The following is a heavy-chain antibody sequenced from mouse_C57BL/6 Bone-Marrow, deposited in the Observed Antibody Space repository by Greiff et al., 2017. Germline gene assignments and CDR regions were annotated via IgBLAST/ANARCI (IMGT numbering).Heavy chain of an antibody. Sequence: QVQLQQPGAELVRPGTSVKLSCKASGYTFTSYWMHWVKQRPGQGLEWIGVIDPSDSYTNYNQKFKGKATLTVDPSSSTAYMQLSSLTSEDSAVYDCARDYDYDGAWFAYWGQGTLVTVSA. J-gene: IGHJ3*01. D-gene: IGHD2-4*01. V-gene: IGHV1-59*01. CDR2: IDPSDSYT. CDR1: GYTFTSYW. CDR3: ARDYDYDGAWFAY.